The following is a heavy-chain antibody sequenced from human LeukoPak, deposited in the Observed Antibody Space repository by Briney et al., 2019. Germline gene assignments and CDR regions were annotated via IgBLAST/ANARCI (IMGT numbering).Heavy chain of an antibody. V-gene: IGHV3-11*05. CDR2: ISSSSSYT. CDR3: ARENLQGDSDAFDI. D-gene: IGHD2-21*02. J-gene: IGHJ3*02. CDR1: GFTFSSYW. Sequence: GGSLRLSCAASGFTFSSYWMHWIRQAPGKGLEWVSYISSSSSYTNYADSVKGRFTISRDNAKNSLYLQMNSLRAEDTAVYYCARENLQGDSDAFDIWGQGTMVTVSS.